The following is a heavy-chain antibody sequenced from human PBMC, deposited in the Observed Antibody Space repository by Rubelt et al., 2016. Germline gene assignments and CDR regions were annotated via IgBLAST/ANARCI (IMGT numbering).Heavy chain of an antibody. CDR1: GGTFSSYA. J-gene: IGHJ4*02. CDR2: IIPILGIA. Sequence: QVQLVQSGAEVKKPGSSVKVSCKASGGTFSSYAISWVRQAPGQGLEWMGRIIPILGIANYAQKCQGRVTTTAEKSTSPAYMELSSLRSDDTAVYYCARDRRQQLVSWGQGTLVTVSS. D-gene: IGHD6-13*01. CDR3: ARDRRQQLVS. V-gene: IGHV1-69*04.